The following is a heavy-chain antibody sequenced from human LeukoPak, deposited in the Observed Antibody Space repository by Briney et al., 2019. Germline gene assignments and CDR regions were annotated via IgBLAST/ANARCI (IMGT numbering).Heavy chain of an antibody. D-gene: IGHD3-10*01. CDR2: IKSDGSNT. V-gene: IGHV3-74*01. Sequence: GGSLRLSCAASGFTFSSYWMHWVRQAPGKGLVWVSRIKSDGSNTNYADSVKGRFTISRDNDKNTLHLQIHSLRAEDTAVYYXXXXXXYGSGRYYFDSWGQGTLVTVSS. CDR1: GFTFSSYW. J-gene: IGHJ4*02. CDR3: XXXXXYGSGRYYFDS.